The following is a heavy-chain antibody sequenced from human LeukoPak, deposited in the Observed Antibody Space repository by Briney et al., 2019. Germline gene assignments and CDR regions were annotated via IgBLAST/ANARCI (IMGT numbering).Heavy chain of an antibody. Sequence: EGSLRLSCAASGFTFSSYAMHWVRQAPGKGLEWVAVISYDGSNKYYADSVKGRFTISRDNSKDTLYLQMNSLRAEDTAVYYCARDGGASGSYTSFDYWGQGTLVTVSS. V-gene: IGHV3-30-3*01. D-gene: IGHD1-26*01. J-gene: IGHJ4*02. CDR1: GFTFSSYA. CDR2: ISYDGSNK. CDR3: ARDGGASGSYTSFDY.